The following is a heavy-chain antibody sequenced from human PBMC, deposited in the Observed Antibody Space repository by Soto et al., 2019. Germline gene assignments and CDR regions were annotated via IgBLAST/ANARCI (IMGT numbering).Heavy chain of an antibody. V-gene: IGHV4-34*01. CDR3: ARGRRVRGLYYYYGMDV. D-gene: IGHD3-10*01. CDR2: INHSGST. Sequence: SETQSLTCVVYGGSLSGYYWSWIRQPPGMGLEWIGEINHSGSTNYNPSLKSRVTISVDTSKNQFSLKLSSVTAADTAVYYCARGRRVRGLYYYYGMDVWGQGTTVTVSS. CDR1: GGSLSGYY. J-gene: IGHJ6*02.